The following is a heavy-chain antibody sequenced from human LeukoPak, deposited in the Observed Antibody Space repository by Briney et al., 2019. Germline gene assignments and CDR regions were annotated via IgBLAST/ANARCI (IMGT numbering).Heavy chain of an antibody. CDR3: ARDVRFGELSYWFDP. D-gene: IGHD3-10*01. Sequence: GASVKVSCKASGYTFTSYGISWVRQAPGQGLEWMGWINPNSGGTNYAQKFQGRVTMTRDTSISTAYMELSRLRSDDTAVYYCARDVRFGELSYWFDPWGQGTLVTVSS. CDR2: INPNSGGT. J-gene: IGHJ5*02. CDR1: GYTFTSYG. V-gene: IGHV1-2*02.